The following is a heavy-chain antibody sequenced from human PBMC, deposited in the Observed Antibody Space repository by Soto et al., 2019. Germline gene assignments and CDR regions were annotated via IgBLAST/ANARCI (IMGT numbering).Heavy chain of an antibody. J-gene: IGHJ4*02. Sequence: SETLSLTCAVYGGSFSGYYWSWIRQPPGKGLEWIGEINHSGSTNYNPSLKSRVTISVDTSKNQFSLKLSSVTAADTAVYYCARGRTTMTTNYFDYWGQGTLVTVS. CDR2: INHSGST. CDR3: ARGRTTMTTNYFDY. CDR1: GGSFSGYY. V-gene: IGHV4-34*01. D-gene: IGHD3-22*01.